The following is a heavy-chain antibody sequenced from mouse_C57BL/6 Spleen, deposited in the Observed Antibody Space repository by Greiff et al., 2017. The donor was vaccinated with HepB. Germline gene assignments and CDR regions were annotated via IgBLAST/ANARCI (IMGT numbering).Heavy chain of an antibody. CDR1: GFNIKDDY. CDR2: IDPENGDT. V-gene: IGHV14-4*01. Sequence: VQLQQSGAELVRPGASVKLSCTASGFNIKDDYMHWVKQRPEQGLEWIGWIDPENGDTEYASKFQGKATITADTSSNTAYLQLSSLTSEDTAVYYCTTDYGSSQGYFDYWGQGTTLTVSS. J-gene: IGHJ2*01. CDR3: TTDYGSSQGYFDY. D-gene: IGHD1-1*01.